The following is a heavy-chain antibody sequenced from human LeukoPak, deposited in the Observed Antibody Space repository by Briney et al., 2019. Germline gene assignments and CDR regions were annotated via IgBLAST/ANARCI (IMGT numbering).Heavy chain of an antibody. CDR2: ISGSGGST. J-gene: IGHJ4*02. Sequence: GGSLRLSCAASGFTFTSYAMSWVRHAPGKGLEWVSAISGSGGSTYYADSVKGRFTISRDNSKNTLYLEMNSLRAEDTAVYYCAKGIGSYYDYWGQGILVTVSS. V-gene: IGHV3-23*01. D-gene: IGHD3-10*01. CDR3: AKGIGSYYDY. CDR1: GFTFTSYA.